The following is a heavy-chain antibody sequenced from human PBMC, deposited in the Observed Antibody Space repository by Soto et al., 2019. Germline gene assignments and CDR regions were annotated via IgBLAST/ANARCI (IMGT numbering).Heavy chain of an antibody. J-gene: IGHJ4*02. D-gene: IGHD1-7*01. Sequence: EVQLAESGGGMVQPGGSLRLSCVASGFTFSSYDMHWVRQAPGMGLEYVSSISSNGGTTYYGNSVKGRFTISRDNSKNTLYLQMGSLRAEDMAVYYCVRRVSGNYDYWGQGTLVTVSS. CDR3: VRRVSGNYDY. V-gene: IGHV3-64*01. CDR1: GFTFSSYD. CDR2: ISSNGGTT.